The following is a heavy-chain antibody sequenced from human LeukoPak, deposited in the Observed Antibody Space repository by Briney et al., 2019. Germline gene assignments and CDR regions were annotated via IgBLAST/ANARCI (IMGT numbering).Heavy chain of an antibody. CDR3: GRGSREVAY. J-gene: IGHJ4*02. CDR1: GGSISSSSYY. CDR2: IYYSGST. Sequence: PSETLSLTCTVSGGSISSSSYYWGWLRQPPGKGLEWIGSIYYSGSTYYNPSLKSRVTISVDTSKNQFSLKLSSVTAADTAVYYCGRGSREVAYWGQGTLVTVSS. D-gene: IGHD5-24*01. V-gene: IGHV4-39*07.